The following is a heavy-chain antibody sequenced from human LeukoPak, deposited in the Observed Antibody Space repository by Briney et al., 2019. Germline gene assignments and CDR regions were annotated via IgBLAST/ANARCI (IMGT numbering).Heavy chain of an antibody. J-gene: IGHJ3*02. V-gene: IGHV1-69*13. Sequence: SVKVSCKASGGTFSSYAISWVRQAPGQGLEWMGGIIPIFGTANYAQKFQGRVTITADESTSTAYMELSSLRSEDTAVYYCAREADSSGYYPRDAFDIWGQGTMVTVSS. CDR3: AREADSSGYYPRDAFDI. CDR1: GGTFSSYA. D-gene: IGHD3-22*01. CDR2: IIPIFGTA.